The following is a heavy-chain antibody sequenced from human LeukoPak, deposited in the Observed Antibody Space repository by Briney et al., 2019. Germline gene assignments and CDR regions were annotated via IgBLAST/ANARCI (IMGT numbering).Heavy chain of an antibody. D-gene: IGHD1-14*01. J-gene: IGHJ4*02. CDR2: IKEDGSEK. Sequence: GGSLTLSCAASGFTFSHYWMSWVRQAPGKGLEWVANIKEDGSEKYYVDSVKGRFTISRDNAKNSLYLQVNSLRAEDTAVYYCARTTVFDYWGQGTLVTVSS. V-gene: IGHV3-7*01. CDR3: ARTTVFDY. CDR1: GFTFSHYW.